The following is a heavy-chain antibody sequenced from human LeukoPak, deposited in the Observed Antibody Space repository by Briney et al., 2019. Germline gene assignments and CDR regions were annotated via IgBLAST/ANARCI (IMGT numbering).Heavy chain of an antibody. J-gene: IGHJ6*02. Sequence: GGSLRLSCAASGFTFSSYEMNWVRQAPGKGLEWASYISSSGSTIYYADSVKGRFTISRGNAKNSLYLQMNSLRAEDTAVYYCARDEEKYQLPDYYYYGMDVWGQGTTVTVSS. V-gene: IGHV3-48*03. CDR1: GFTFSSYE. CDR2: ISSSGSTI. CDR3: ARDEEKYQLPDYYYYGMDV. D-gene: IGHD2-2*01.